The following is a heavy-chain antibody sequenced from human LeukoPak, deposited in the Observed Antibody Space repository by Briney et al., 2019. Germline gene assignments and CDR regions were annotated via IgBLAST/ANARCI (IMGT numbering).Heavy chain of an antibody. Sequence: GGSLRLSCAASGFTVSSNYMSWVRQAPGKGLEWVSSISGSGGSTYYADSVKGRFTISRDNSKNSLFLQMNGLRDEDTALYYCARERVIAAAGDGFDSWGQGTLVTVSS. J-gene: IGHJ4*02. CDR2: ISGSGGST. D-gene: IGHD2-21*01. V-gene: IGHV3-23*01. CDR3: ARERVIAAAGDGFDS. CDR1: GFTVSSNY.